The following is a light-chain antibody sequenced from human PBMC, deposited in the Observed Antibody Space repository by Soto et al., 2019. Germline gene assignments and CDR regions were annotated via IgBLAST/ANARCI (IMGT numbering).Light chain of an antibody. V-gene: IGLV2-11*01. J-gene: IGLJ1*01. CDR3: CSYTGIYTLYV. CDR1: SSDVGDYNY. Sequence: QSALTQPRSVAGSPGQSVTISCTGTSSDVGDYNYVSWYQQHPGKAPKLMIYDVTKLPSGVPFRFSGSKSGNTASLTISGLQAEDGADYYCCSYTGIYTLYVFGTGTKVTVL. CDR2: DVT.